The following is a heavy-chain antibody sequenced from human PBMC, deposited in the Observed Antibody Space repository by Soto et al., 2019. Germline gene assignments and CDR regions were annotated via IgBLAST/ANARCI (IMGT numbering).Heavy chain of an antibody. CDR2: ISYSGGAT. D-gene: IGHD3-10*01. V-gene: IGHV3-30*14. CDR1: GFTFSSYA. CDR3: AKVGPYVSGSYLLRYNWIRP. Sequence: GGSLRLSCAASGFTFSSYAMHWVRQAPGKGLEWVAVISYSGGATHYAVSVKGRFIISRDKSKNTVDLHMNSLRAEDTAVYYCAKVGPYVSGSYLLRYNWIRPPGPATLVSVSS. J-gene: IGHJ5*02.